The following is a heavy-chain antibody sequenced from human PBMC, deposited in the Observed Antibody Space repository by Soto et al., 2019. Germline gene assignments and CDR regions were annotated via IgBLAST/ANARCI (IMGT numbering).Heavy chain of an antibody. CDR2: VYHSGRT. Sequence: SETLSLTCAVSGYSITTGYYWGWVRRPPGKGLEWIGSVYHSGRTSYNPSLESRVTISVDTSKNQFSLRLSSVTAADTAVYYCARGVNYYDSSGFYPRDYCGQGLLVTVYS. CDR1: GYSITTGYY. J-gene: IGHJ4*02. V-gene: IGHV4-38-2*01. D-gene: IGHD3-22*01. CDR3: ARGVNYYDSSGFYPRDY.